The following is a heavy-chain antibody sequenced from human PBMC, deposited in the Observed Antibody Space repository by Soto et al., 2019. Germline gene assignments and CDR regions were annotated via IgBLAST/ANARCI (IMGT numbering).Heavy chain of an antibody. CDR3: AKDPGGLRLGTLSGFDY. CDR1: GVAFSSYV. Sequence: VQLLESGGGLVHPGGSLRLSCAASGVAFSSYVMGWVRQAPGKGLEWVSSISSGGDRTYYADSVMGRFTISRDNSKDTLYRQMDGLKADDPAVYFCAKDPGGLRLGTLSGFDYWGQGALVTVSS. CDR2: ISSGGDRT. V-gene: IGHV3-23*01. J-gene: IGHJ4*02. D-gene: IGHD3-16*01.